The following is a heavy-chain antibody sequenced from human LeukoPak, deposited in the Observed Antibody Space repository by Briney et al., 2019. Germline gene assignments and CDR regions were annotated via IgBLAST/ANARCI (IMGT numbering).Heavy chain of an antibody. CDR1: GYTFTSYG. D-gene: IGHD1-26*01. Sequence: ASVKVSCKASGYTFTSYGISWVRQAPGQGLEWMGWISAYNGNTNYAQKLQGRVTMTTDTSTSTAYMELRSLRSDDAAVYYCARDQVGATVFDYWGQGTLVTVSS. CDR3: ARDQVGATVFDY. V-gene: IGHV1-18*01. CDR2: ISAYNGNT. J-gene: IGHJ4*02.